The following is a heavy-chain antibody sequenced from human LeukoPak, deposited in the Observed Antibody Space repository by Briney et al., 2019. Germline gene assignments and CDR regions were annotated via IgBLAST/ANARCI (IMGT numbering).Heavy chain of an antibody. CDR1: GFTFSSYW. CDR2: IKQDGSEK. D-gene: IGHD5-18*01. Sequence: PGGSLRLSCAASGFTFSSYWMSWVRQAPGKGLEWVANIKQDGSEKYYVDSVKGRFTISRDNAKNSLYLQMNSLRAEDTAVYYCRGIQLWARTYAFDIWGQGTVVTASS. CDR3: RGIQLWARTYAFDI. J-gene: IGHJ3*02. V-gene: IGHV3-7*01.